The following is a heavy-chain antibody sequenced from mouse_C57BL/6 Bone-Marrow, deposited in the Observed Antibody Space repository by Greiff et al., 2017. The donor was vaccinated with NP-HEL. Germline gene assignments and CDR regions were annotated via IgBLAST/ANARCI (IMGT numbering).Heavy chain of an antibody. V-gene: IGHV1-19*01. Sequence: DVQLQESGPVLVKPGASVKMSCKASGYTFTDYYMNWVKQSHGKSLEWIGVINPYNGGTSYNQKFKGKATLTVDKSSSTAYMELNSLTSEDSAVYYCARELRLRDYYAMDYWGQGTSVTVSS. D-gene: IGHD3-2*02. CDR3: ARELRLRDYYAMDY. J-gene: IGHJ4*01. CDR1: GYTFTDYY. CDR2: INPYNGGT.